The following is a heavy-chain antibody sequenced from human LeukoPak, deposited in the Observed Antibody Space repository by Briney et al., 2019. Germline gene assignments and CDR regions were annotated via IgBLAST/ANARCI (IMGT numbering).Heavy chain of an antibody. D-gene: IGHD6-13*01. Sequence: ASVKVSCKASGYTFTSYDINWVRQATGQGLEWMGWMNPNSGNAGYAQKFQGRVTMTRNTSISTAYMELSSLRSEDTAVYYCAMGIAAGNTPVDYWGQGTLVTVSS. V-gene: IGHV1-8*01. CDR2: MNPNSGNA. CDR1: GYTFTSYD. J-gene: IGHJ4*02. CDR3: AMGIAAGNTPVDY.